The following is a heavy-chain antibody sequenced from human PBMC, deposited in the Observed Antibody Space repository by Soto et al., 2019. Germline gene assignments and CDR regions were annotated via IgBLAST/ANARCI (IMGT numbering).Heavy chain of an antibody. CDR1: GGSISGSYCY. J-gene: IGHJ4*02. V-gene: IGHV4-61*05. Sequence: SETLSLTCAVSGGSISGSYCYWAWLRQPPGKGLEWIGYIYYSGSTNYNPSLKSRVTISVDTSKNQFSLKLSSVTAADTAVYYCARGNSSSWWVYWGQGTLVTVS. D-gene: IGHD6-13*01. CDR2: IYYSGST. CDR3: ARGNSSSWWVY.